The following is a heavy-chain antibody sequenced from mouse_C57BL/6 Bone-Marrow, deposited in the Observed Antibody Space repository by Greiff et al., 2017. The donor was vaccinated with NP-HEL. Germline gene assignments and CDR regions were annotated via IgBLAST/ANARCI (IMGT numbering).Heavy chain of an antibody. Sequence: VQLQQPGAELVKPGASVKLSCKASGYTFTSYWMHWVKQRPGQGLEWIGMIHPNSGSTNYNEKFKSKATLTVDKSSSTAYMQLSSLTAEDSAVYYCARWGTGTRYSDVWGTGTTVTVSS. J-gene: IGHJ1*03. D-gene: IGHD4-1*01. CDR3: ARWGTGTRYSDV. CDR1: GYTFTSYW. V-gene: IGHV1-64*01. CDR2: IHPNSGST.